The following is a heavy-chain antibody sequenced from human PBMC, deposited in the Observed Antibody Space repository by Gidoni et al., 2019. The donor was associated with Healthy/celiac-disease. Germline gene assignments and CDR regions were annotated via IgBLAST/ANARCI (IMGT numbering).Heavy chain of an antibody. Sequence: QVQLVESGGGVVQPGRSLRLSCAASGFTFSSYAMHWVRQAPGKGLEWVAVISYDGSNKYYADSVKGRFTISRDNSKNTLYLQMNSLRAEDTAVYYCARDAEDYYYYYGMDVWGQGTTVTVSS. CDR2: ISYDGSNK. J-gene: IGHJ6*02. CDR3: ARDAEDYYYYYGMDV. CDR1: GFTFSSYA. V-gene: IGHV3-30-3*01.